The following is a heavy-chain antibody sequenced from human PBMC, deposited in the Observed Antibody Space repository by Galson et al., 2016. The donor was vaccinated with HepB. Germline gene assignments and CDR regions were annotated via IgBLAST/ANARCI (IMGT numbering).Heavy chain of an antibody. CDR3: ARYCSGGNCYWALDY. Sequence: SLRLSCAASGFTFSNYWMSWVRQVPGNGLEWVANIKQDGSEKYYLDSVKGRFTISRDNAKNSLYLQMNSLRAEDTAVYYCARYCSGGNCYWALDYWGQGTLVTVSS. V-gene: IGHV3-7*01. D-gene: IGHD2-15*01. CDR2: IKQDGSEK. J-gene: IGHJ4*02. CDR1: GFTFSNYW.